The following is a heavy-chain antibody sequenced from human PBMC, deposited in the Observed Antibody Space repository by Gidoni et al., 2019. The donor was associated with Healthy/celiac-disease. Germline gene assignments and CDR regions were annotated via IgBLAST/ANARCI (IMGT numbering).Heavy chain of an antibody. D-gene: IGHD2-15*01. Sequence: EVQLVQSGAEVKKPGATVKISCKVSGYTFTDYYMHWVQQAPGKGLEWMGLVDPEDGETIYAEKFQGRVTITADTSTDTAYMELSSLRSEDTAVYYCATAPGCSGGSCYRPFDYWGQGTLVTVSS. CDR3: ATAPGCSGGSCYRPFDY. CDR2: VDPEDGET. CDR1: GYTFTDYY. V-gene: IGHV1-69-2*01. J-gene: IGHJ4*02.